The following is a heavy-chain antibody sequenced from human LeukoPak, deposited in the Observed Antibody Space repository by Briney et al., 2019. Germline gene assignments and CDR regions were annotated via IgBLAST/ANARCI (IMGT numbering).Heavy chain of an antibody. D-gene: IGHD3-3*01. J-gene: IGHJ4*02. V-gene: IGHV3-7*01. CDR1: GFTFSSYW. CDR2: IKQDGSEK. CDR3: ARAGYYDFRSGYQSGY. Sequence: PGGSLRLSCAASGFTFSSYWMSWVRQAPGKGLEWVANIKQDGSEKYYVDSVKGRFTISRDNAKNSLYLQMNCLRAEDTAVYYCARAGYYDFRSGYQSGYWGQGTLVTVSS.